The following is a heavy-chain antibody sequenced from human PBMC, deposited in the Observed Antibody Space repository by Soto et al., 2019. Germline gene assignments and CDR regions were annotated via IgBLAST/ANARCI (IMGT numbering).Heavy chain of an antibody. CDR3: ATRSPAFDY. CDR2: ISTYKGNT. Sequence: QVQLVQSGPEVKKPGASVKVSCKTSGYTFTAYGISWVRQAPGQGLEWMGWISTYKGNTNYAQKFQGRVTMTTDTSTTTAYMELRSLRSDDTAVYYCATRSPAFDYWGQGTLVTVSS. J-gene: IGHJ4*02. V-gene: IGHV1-18*01. CDR1: GYTFTAYG.